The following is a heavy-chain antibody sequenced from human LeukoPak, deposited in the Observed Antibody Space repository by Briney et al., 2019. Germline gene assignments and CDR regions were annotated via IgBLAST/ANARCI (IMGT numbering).Heavy chain of an antibody. D-gene: IGHD4-11*01. CDR2: ISGSGGST. CDR3: AKTNTMTTVTTMNY. CDR1: GFTFSSYA. Sequence: GGSLRLSCAASGFTFSSYAMSWVRQAPGKGLEWVSAISGSGGSTYYADSVKGRFTISGDNSKNTLYLQMNSLRAEDTAVYYCAKTNTMTTVTTMNYWGQGTLVTVSS. V-gene: IGHV3-23*01. J-gene: IGHJ4*02.